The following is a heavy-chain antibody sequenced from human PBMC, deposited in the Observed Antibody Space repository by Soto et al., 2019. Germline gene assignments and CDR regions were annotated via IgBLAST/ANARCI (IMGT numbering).Heavy chain of an antibody. CDR2: IYPGDSDT. D-gene: IGHD2-2*01. V-gene: IGHV5-51*01. CDR3: ASPHCSSTGCLTPDAFDI. CDR1: GYSFTSYW. Sequence: GESLKISCKGSGYSFTSYWIGWVRQMPGKGLEWMGIIYPGDSDTRYSPSFQGQVTISADKSISTAYLQWSSLKASDTAMYYCASPHCSSTGCLTPDAFDIWGQGTMVTVSS. J-gene: IGHJ3*02.